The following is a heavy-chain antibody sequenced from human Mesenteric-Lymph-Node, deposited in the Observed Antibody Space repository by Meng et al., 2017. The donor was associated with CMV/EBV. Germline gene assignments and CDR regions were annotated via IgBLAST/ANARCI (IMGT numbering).Heavy chain of an antibody. CDR2: MNPNSGNT. CDR1: GYTFTSYD. V-gene: IGHV1-8*01. J-gene: IGHJ6*02. Sequence: ASVTVSCKASGYTFTSYDINWVRQATGQGLEWMGWMNPNSGNTGYAQKFQGRVTMTRNTSISTAYMELNSLRSEDTAVYYCARSTSTAMVPYYYYYYGMDVWGQGTTVTVSS. CDR3: ARSTSTAMVPYYYYYYGMDV. D-gene: IGHD5-18*01.